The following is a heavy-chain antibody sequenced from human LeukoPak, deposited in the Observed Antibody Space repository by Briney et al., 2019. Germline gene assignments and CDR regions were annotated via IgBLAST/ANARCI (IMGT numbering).Heavy chain of an antibody. CDR2: IYYSGST. D-gene: IGHD3-10*01. CDR1: GGSISSYY. V-gene: IGHV4-59*01. CDR3: ARGSNGSGSYAFDY. J-gene: IGHJ4*02. Sequence: KPSETLSLTCTVSGGSISSYYWSWIRQPPGKGLEWIGYIYYSGSTNYNPSLKSRVTISVDTSKNQFSLKLSSVTAADTAVYYCARGSNGSGSYAFDYWGQGTLVTVSS.